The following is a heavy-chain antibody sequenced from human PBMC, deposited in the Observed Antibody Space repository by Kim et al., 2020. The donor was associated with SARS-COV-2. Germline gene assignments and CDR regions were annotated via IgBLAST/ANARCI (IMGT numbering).Heavy chain of an antibody. CDR1: GFTFSSYG. CDR3: AKTITMIGDQAFDI. J-gene: IGHJ3*02. CDR2: IWYDGSNK. V-gene: IGHV3-33*06. D-gene: IGHD3-22*01. Sequence: GGSLRLSCAASGFTFSSYGMHWVRQAPGKGLEWVAVIWYDGSNKYYADSVKGRFTISRDNSKNTLYLQMNSLRAEDTAVYYCAKTITMIGDQAFDIWGQGTMVTVSS.